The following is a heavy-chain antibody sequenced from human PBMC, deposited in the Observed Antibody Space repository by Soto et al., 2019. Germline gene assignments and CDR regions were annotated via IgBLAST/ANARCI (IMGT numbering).Heavy chain of an antibody. CDR2: ISAHNGNT. V-gene: IGHV1-18*01. Sequence: QVHLVQSGAEVKKPGASVKVSCNGSGYAFTTYGITWVRQAPGQGLEWMGWISAHNGNTNYAQKLQGRVTVTRDQSTSTAYMELRSLRSDDTAVYYCARGRYGDYWGQGALVTVSS. J-gene: IGHJ4*02. D-gene: IGHD1-1*01. CDR1: GYAFTTYG. CDR3: ARGRYGDY.